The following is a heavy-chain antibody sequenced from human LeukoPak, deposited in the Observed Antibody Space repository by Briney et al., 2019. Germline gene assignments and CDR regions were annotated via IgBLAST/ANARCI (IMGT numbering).Heavy chain of an antibody. CDR1: GYTFTGYY. D-gene: IGHD6-19*01. CDR2: INPNGGGT. V-gene: IGHV1-2*02. Sequence: ASVKVSCKASGYTFTGYYMHWVRQAPGQGLEWMGWINPNGGGTNYAQKFQGRVTMTRDTSISTAYMELSRLRSDDTAVYYCARELSSGWLYFDYWGQGTLVTVSS. J-gene: IGHJ4*02. CDR3: ARELSSGWLYFDY.